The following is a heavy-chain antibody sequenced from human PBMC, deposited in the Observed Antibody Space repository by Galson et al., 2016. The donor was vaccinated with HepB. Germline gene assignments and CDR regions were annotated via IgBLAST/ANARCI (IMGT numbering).Heavy chain of an antibody. CDR2: IDRSSRYI. CDR3: ARDSGNCSNFNCQETIDC. D-gene: IGHD2-2*01. Sequence: SLRLSCAASGFTFSSYAMDWVRQAPGKGLEWVSSIDRSSRYIYYADSVKGRFTISRDNARNSLFLQMNSLSAEDTAVYYCARDSGNCSNFNCQETIDCWGQGTLVTVSS. J-gene: IGHJ4*02. V-gene: IGHV3-21*01. CDR1: GFTFSSYA.